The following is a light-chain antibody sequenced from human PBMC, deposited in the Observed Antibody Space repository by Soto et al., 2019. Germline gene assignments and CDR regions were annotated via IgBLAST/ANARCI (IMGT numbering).Light chain of an antibody. CDR1: QSDRRTY. J-gene: IGKJ1*01. CDR3: RQYGTSPAT. Sequence: EIVLTQYPGTLSLSPGERATLSCRASQSDRRTYVAWYQQKPGQAPRLLIYDESSRATGIPDRFSGGGSGTGFALTISSLEPEDLAVYYCRQYGTSPATFGRGTKVDIK. V-gene: IGKV3-20*01. CDR2: DES.